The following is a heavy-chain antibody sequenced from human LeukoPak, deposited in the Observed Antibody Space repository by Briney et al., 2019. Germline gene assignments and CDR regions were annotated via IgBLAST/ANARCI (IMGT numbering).Heavy chain of an antibody. CDR3: ATTYFDSSGYLDWYFDL. J-gene: IGHJ2*01. Sequence: PSETLSLTCTVSGGSISSSSYYWGWIRQPPGKGLEWIGSIYYSGSTYYNPSLKSRVTISVDTSKNQFSLKLSSVTAADTAVYYCATTYFDSSGYLDWYFDLWGRGTLVTVSS. D-gene: IGHD3-22*01. CDR1: GGSISSSSYY. CDR2: IYYSGST. V-gene: IGHV4-39*07.